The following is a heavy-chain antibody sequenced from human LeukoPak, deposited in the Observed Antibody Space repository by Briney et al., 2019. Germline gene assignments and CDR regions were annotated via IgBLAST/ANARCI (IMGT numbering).Heavy chain of an antibody. Sequence: GGSLRLSCVASGFTLDDFGVSWVRQAPGKGLEWVSGINWNGATTAYAHSVKGRFTISRDSARNSLYLQMSSLRAEDTALYYCARLQGEVVPGAVLYYMDVWGKGTTVTVSS. CDR2: INWNGATT. CDR3: ARLQGEVVPGAVLYYMDV. D-gene: IGHD2-15*01. CDR1: GFTLDDFG. V-gene: IGHV3-20*04. J-gene: IGHJ6*03.